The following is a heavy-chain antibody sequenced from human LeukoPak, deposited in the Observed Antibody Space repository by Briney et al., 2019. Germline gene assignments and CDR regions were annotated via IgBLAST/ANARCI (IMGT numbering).Heavy chain of an antibody. CDR3: ARVLLSDCTHGVCKWFDP. CDR2: IFYSGST. Sequence: PSETLSLTCTVSGGSICSGEYYWTWIRQHPGKGLEWIGYIFYSGSTYYSPSLKSRVSISLDTSKNHFSLQLSAMTAADTAVYHCARVLLSDCTHGVCKWFDPWGQGTLVTVSS. V-gene: IGHV4-31*03. CDR1: GGSICSGEYY. J-gene: IGHJ5*02. D-gene: IGHD2-8*01.